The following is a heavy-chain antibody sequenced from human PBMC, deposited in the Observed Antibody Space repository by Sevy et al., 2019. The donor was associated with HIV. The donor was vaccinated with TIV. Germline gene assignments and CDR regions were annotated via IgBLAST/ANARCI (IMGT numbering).Heavy chain of an antibody. Sequence: ASVKVSCKASGRTFRNYALSWVRQAPGQGLEWMGGIIPMFGTANYVQKFQGRVTITADESTNTVYMELSSLRSEDTAVYYCARSISWYASFDYWGQGTLVTVSS. CDR3: ARSISWYASFDY. J-gene: IGHJ4*02. CDR1: GRTFRNYA. D-gene: IGHD6-13*01. V-gene: IGHV1-69*13. CDR2: IIPMFGTA.